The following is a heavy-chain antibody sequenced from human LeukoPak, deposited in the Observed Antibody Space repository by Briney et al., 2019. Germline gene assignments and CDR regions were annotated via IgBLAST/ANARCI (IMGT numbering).Heavy chain of an antibody. V-gene: IGHV3-30*02. J-gene: IGHJ4*02. Sequence: PGGSLRLSCAASGFTFSSYGMHWVRQAPGKGLEWVAFIRYDGGNKYYADSVKGRFTISRDNSKNTLYLQMNSLRAEDTAVYYCAKERGELGDYFDYWGQGTLVTVSS. CDR3: AKERGELGDYFDY. CDR1: GFTFSSYG. CDR2: IRYDGGNK. D-gene: IGHD1-26*01.